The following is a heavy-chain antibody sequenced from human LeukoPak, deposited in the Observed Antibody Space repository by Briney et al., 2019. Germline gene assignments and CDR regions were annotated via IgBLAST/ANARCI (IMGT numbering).Heavy chain of an antibody. CDR1: GGTFSSYA. CDR2: IIPIFGTA. Sequence: ASVKVSCKASGGTFSSYAISWVRQAPGQGLEWMGGIIPIFGTANYAQKFQGRVTITADESTSTAYMELSSLRSEDTAVYYCARTYYYGSGNYYYMDVWGKGTTVTISS. J-gene: IGHJ6*03. V-gene: IGHV1-69*13. CDR3: ARTYYYGSGNYYYMDV. D-gene: IGHD3-10*01.